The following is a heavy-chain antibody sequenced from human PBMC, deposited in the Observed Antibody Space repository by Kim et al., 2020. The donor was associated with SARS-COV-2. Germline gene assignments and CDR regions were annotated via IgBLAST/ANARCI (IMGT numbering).Heavy chain of an antibody. CDR2: ISSSGSTI. Sequence: GGSLRLSCAASGFTFSSYEMNWVRQAPGKGLEWVSYISSSGSTIYYADSVKGRFTISRDNAKNSLYLQMNSLRAEDTAVYYCARVLNSGYDWPYYFDYWGQGTLVTVSS. D-gene: IGHD5-12*01. V-gene: IGHV3-48*03. CDR1: GFTFSSYE. J-gene: IGHJ4*02. CDR3: ARVLNSGYDWPYYFDY.